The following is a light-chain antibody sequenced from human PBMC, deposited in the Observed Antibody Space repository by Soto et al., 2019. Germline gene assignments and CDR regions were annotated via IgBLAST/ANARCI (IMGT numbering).Light chain of an antibody. CDR2: KTS. V-gene: IGKV1-5*03. CDR3: QEDNTNART. Sequence: IQMTQSPSTLSASVGDTVTITCRASESIYSWLAWYKQIPGKAPQLLIYKTSTLQGGVPSRFSGSGSGAEYTLTISSLQPDEFATYDCQEDNTNARTFGQGTRVENK. CDR1: ESIYSW. J-gene: IGKJ1*01.